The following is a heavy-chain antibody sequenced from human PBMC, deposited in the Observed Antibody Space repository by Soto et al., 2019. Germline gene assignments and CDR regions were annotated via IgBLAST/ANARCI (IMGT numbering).Heavy chain of an antibody. Sequence: VGSLRLSCAASGFTFSSYGMHWVRQAPGKGLEWVAVIWYDGSNKYYADSVKGRFTISRDNSKNTLYLQMNSLRAEDTAVYYCARDLYSGYYFDYWGQGTLVTVSS. CDR3: ARDLYSGYYFDY. V-gene: IGHV3-33*01. CDR1: GFTFSSYG. D-gene: IGHD1-26*01. CDR2: IWYDGSNK. J-gene: IGHJ4*02.